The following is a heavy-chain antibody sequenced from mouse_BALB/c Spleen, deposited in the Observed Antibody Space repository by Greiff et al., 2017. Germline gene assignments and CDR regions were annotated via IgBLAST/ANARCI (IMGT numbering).Heavy chain of an antibody. CDR3: ARRTGAYFDY. CDR2: ISNGGGST. V-gene: IGHV5-12-2*01. D-gene: IGHD4-1*01. Sequence: EVMLVESGGGLVQPGGSLKLSCAASGFTFSSYTMSWVRQTPEKRLEWVAYISNGGGSTYYPDTVKGRFTISRDNAKNTLYLQMSSLKSEDTAMYYCARRTGAYFDYWGQGTTLTVSS. CDR1: GFTFSSYT. J-gene: IGHJ2*01.